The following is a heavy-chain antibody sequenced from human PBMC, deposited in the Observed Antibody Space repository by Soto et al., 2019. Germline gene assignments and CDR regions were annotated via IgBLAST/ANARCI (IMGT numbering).Heavy chain of an antibody. V-gene: IGHV4-39*01. CDR3: ATPVRRIAARLCYYGMDV. CDR2: IYYSGST. CDR1: GGSISSSSYY. D-gene: IGHD6-6*01. J-gene: IGHJ6*02. Sequence: SETLSLTCTVSGGSISSSSYYWGWIRQPPGKGLEWIGSIYYSGSTYYNPSLKSRVTISVDTSKNQFSLKLSSVTAADTAVYYCATPVRRIAARLCYYGMDVWGQGTTVT.